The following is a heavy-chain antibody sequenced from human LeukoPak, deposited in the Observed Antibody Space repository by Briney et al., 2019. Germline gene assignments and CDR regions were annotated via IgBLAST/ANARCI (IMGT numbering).Heavy chain of an antibody. V-gene: IGHV1-69*01. CDR1: GGTFSSYA. D-gene: IGHD3-9*01. CDR3: ARSRYDILTGYYRTFDY. J-gene: IGHJ4*02. Sequence: GSSVKVSCKASGGTFSSYAISWVRQAPGQGLEWMGGIIPIFGTAHYAQKFQGRVTITADESTSTAYMELSSLRSEDTAVYYCARSRYDILTGYYRTFDYWGQGTLVTVSS. CDR2: IIPIFGTA.